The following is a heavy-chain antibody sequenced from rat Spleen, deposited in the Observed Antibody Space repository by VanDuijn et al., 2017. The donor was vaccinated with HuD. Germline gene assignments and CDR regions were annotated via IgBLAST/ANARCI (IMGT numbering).Heavy chain of an antibody. V-gene: IGHV2-13*01. CDR3: TRESLYYGYNSYYFDY. CDR1: GFSLTSYG. D-gene: IGHD1-9*01. Sequence: QVQLKESGPGLVQPSQTLSLTCTVSGFSLTSYGVSWVRQTPGKGLEWMGGIWGDGNTNDNSALKSRLSISRDTSKSQVFLKMNSLQTEDTALYFCTRESLYYGYNSYYFDYWGQGVMVTVSS. CDR2: IWGDGNT. J-gene: IGHJ2*01.